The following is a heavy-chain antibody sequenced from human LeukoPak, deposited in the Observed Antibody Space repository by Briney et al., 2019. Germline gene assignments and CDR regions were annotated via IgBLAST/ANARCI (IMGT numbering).Heavy chain of an antibody. CDR1: GYSLTELS. J-gene: IGHJ6*02. CDR2: FDCEDRDT. CDR3: ATRTPLIRGIIRTYFYLGMDV. V-gene: IGHV1-24*01. Sequence: ASVKVSCKVSGYSLTELSIYWVRQAPEKGLEWMGSFDCEDRDTIYAPKFQDRVTMTVGTSTDTAYMELNSLRSEDTAVYYCATRTPLIRGIIRTYFYLGMDVWGQGTTVIVSS. D-gene: IGHD3-10*01.